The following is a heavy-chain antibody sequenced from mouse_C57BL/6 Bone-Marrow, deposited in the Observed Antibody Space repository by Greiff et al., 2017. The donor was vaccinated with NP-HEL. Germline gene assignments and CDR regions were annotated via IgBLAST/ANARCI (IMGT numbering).Heavy chain of an antibody. Sequence: QVQLQQSGAELARPGASVKMSCKASGYTFTSYTMHWVKQRPGQGLEWIGYINPSSGYTKYNQKFKDKATLTADKSSSTAYMQLSSLTSEDSAVYDCARALRLLWVRRRAMDYWGQGTAVTGSS. CDR3: ARALRLLWVRRRAMDY. CDR2: INPSSGYT. V-gene: IGHV1-4*01. CDR1: GYTFTSYT. J-gene: IGHJ4*01. D-gene: IGHD2-14*01.